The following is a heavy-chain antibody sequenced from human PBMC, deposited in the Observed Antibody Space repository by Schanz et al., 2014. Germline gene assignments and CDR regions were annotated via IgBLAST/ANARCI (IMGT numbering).Heavy chain of an antibody. CDR1: GGTFSRLT. V-gene: IGHV1-69*02. CDR3: ATLDYADAVS. J-gene: IGHJ5*02. Sequence: QVQLVQSGADVKKPGSSVRVSCKASGGTFSRLTFSWVRQAPGQGLEWMGRVIPILGVTHYAQKFQGRVTITADKSTTTAYMEVNSLNADDTAVYYCATLDYADAVSWGQGTLVTVSS. D-gene: IGHD4-17*01. CDR2: VIPILGVT.